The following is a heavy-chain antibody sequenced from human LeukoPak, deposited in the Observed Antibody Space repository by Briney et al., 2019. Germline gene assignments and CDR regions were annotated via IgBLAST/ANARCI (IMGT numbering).Heavy chain of an antibody. D-gene: IGHD5-18*01. CDR3: ARDVDTAMVTIDY. CDR1: GFTFSTYT. J-gene: IGHJ4*02. CDR2: SIGSGGSA. Sequence: GGSLRLSCVASGFTFSTYTMNWIRQAPGKGLEWVSGSIGSGGSAFYADSVKGRFSISRDTSKNTLFLHMNSLRAEDTAVYYCARDVDTAMVTIDYWGQGTLVTVSS. V-gene: IGHV3-23*01.